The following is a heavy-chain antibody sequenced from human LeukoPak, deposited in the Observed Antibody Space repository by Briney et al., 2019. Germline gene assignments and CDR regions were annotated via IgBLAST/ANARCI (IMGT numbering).Heavy chain of an antibody. CDR2: ISYDGSNK. J-gene: IGHJ4*01. CDR1: GFTFSSYG. D-gene: IGHD2-2*01. Sequence: GGSLRLSCAASGFTFSSYGMHWVRQAPGKGLEWVAVISYDGSNKYYADSVKGRFTISRDNSKNTLYLQMNSLRAEDTAVYYCAKQHVVPAATPAFDYWGQGTLVTVSS. V-gene: IGHV3-30*18. CDR3: AKQHVVPAATPAFDY.